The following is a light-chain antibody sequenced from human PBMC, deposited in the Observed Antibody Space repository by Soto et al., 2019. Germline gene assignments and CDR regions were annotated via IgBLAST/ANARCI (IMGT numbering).Light chain of an antibody. CDR1: QSLRSSNEYNY. CDR2: LGS. J-gene: IGKJ1*01. CDR3: MQALQTRT. Sequence: DIVMTQSPLSLPVTPGERASISCRASQSLRSSNEYNYLDWYLQKQGQSPQLLIYLGSIRASVVPGRFSGSGSGTDFTLKISRVEAEDVGVYYCMQALQTRTFGQGTKVEIK. V-gene: IGKV2-28*01.